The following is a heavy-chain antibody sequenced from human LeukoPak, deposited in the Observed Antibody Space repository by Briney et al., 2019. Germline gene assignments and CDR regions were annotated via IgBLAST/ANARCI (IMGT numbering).Heavy chain of an antibody. CDR1: GGSISSSSYY. V-gene: IGHV4-39*01. CDR3: ARRGIAAAGAFDY. D-gene: IGHD6-13*01. J-gene: IGHJ4*02. CDR2: IYYSGST. Sequence: SETLSLTCTVSGGSISSSSYYWGWIRQPPGKGLEWTGSIYYSGSTYYNPSLKSRVTISVDTSKNQFSLKLSSVTAADTAVYYCARRGIAAAGAFDYWGQGTLVTVSS.